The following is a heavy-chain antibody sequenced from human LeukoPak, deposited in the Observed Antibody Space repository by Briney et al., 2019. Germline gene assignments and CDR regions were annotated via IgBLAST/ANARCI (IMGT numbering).Heavy chain of an antibody. Sequence: LETLSLTCSVSGDSITSGSFYWGWIRQTPGKGLEWIGNIYSTGATSYNPSVKSRVSMSVDTSKNQFSLELDSVTAADTAVYYCGRDSGFWLYWGQGTLVTVSS. CDR2: IYSTGAT. CDR3: GRDSGFWLY. J-gene: IGHJ4*02. D-gene: IGHD3-22*01. V-gene: IGHV4-39*07. CDR1: GDSITSGSFY.